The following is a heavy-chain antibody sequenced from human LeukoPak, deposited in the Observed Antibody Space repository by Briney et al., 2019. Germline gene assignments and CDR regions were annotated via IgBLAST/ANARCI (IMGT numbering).Heavy chain of an antibody. CDR1: GYTFTGYY. D-gene: IGHD2-15*01. J-gene: IGHJ4*02. CDR3: ARDLRAYCSGGSCYLDY. V-gene: IGHV1-69*13. CDR2: IIPIFGTA. Sequence: SVKVSCKAFGYTFTGYYMHWVRQAPGQGLEWMGGIIPIFGTANYAQKFQGRVTITADESTSTAYMELSSLRSEDTAVYYCARDLRAYCSGGSCYLDYWGQGTLVTVSS.